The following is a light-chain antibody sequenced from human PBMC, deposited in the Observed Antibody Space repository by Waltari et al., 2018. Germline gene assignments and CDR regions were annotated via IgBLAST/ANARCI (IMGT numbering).Light chain of an antibody. J-gene: IGKJ1*01. Sequence: DIQMTQSPSSLSASVGDRVSITCRASQSITTYLNWYQQQPGKAPKLLIYVASTLQSGVPSRFSGSGSGTDFTLTISSLQSADFAVYYCYQYNNWPRTFGQGTKVEIK. CDR2: VAS. CDR3: YQYNNWPRT. CDR1: QSITTY. V-gene: IGKV1-9*01.